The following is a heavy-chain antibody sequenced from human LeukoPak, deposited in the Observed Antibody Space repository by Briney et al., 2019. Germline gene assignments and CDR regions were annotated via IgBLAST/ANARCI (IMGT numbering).Heavy chain of an antibody. V-gene: IGHV4-30-2*01. J-gene: IGHJ4*02. CDR3: ARKGPYFDY. CDR2: IYHSGST. Sequence: PSETLSLTCAVSGGSISSGGYSWSWLRQPPGKGLEWIGYIYHSGSTHYNPSPKSRVTISVDRSKNQFSLKLSSVTAADTAVYYCARKGPYFDYWGQGTLVTVSS. CDR1: GGSISSGGYS.